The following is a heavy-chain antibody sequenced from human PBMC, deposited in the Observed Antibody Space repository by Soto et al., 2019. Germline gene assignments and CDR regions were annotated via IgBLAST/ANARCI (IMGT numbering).Heavy chain of an antibody. D-gene: IGHD2-21*02. Sequence: EVQLLESGGGLVQPGGSLRLSCAASGFTFGHYGINWVRQALGKGLEWVSGISGGGGSTYYADSVKGRFTISRDPSKNTVFLEMKSLRAEDTAVYYCAKGFIVVVTVIRPDDAFDVWGQGTQVTVSS. CDR2: ISGGGGST. J-gene: IGHJ3*01. V-gene: IGHV3-23*01. CDR3: AKGFIVVVTVIRPDDAFDV. CDR1: GFTFGHYG.